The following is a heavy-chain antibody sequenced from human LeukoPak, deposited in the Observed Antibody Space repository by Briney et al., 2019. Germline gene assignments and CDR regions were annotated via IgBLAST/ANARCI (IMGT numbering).Heavy chain of an antibody. J-gene: IGHJ2*01. CDR2: ISGSGGST. Sequence: GGSLRLSCAASGFTFSSYGMSWVRQAPGKGLEWVSAISGSGGSTYYADSVKGRFTISRDNSKNTLYLQMNSLRAEDTAVYYCARSSEYGSGSYYPWYFDLWGRGTLVTVSS. CDR1: GFTFSSYG. D-gene: IGHD3-10*01. CDR3: ARSSEYGSGSYYPWYFDL. V-gene: IGHV3-23*01.